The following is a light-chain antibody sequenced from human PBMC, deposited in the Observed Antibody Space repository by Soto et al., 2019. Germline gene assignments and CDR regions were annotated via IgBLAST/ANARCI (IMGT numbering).Light chain of an antibody. Sequence: EIVMTQSPASLSVSPGDGATLSCRASQTVASNLAWYQQKPGQGPRLLIHGASTRAAGVPARFSGSGSGTDFTLTSSSLQSEDFAVYYCQQYHNWPPQDTFGQGTKLQIK. V-gene: IGKV3-15*01. CDR3: QQYHNWPPQDT. CDR1: QTVASN. J-gene: IGKJ2*01. CDR2: GAS.